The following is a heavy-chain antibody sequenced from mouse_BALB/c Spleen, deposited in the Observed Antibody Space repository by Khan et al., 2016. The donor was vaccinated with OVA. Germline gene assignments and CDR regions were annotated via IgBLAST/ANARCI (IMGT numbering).Heavy chain of an antibody. Sequence: QIQLVQSGPELKKPGETVKISCKASGYNFTNYGMNWVKQAPGKALKWMGWISTYTGEPTYADDFKGRFAFSLDTSASTAYLQINNLKNEDTATYFCTRPPHFSYVLVYWGQGTSVTVSS. CDR3: TRPPHFSYVLVY. CDR1: GYNFTNYG. CDR2: ISTYTGEP. J-gene: IGHJ4*01. V-gene: IGHV9-3-1*01.